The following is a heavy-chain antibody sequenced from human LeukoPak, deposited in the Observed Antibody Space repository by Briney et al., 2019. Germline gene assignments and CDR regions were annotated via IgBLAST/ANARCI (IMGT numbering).Heavy chain of an antibody. Sequence: SETLSLTCAVYGGSFSGYYWSWIRQPPGKGLEWIGEINHSGSTNYNPSLKSRVTISVDTSKNQFSLKLSSVTAADTAVYYCXREGLFTIFGVVPNWFDPWGQGTLVTVSS. CDR3: XREGLFTIFGVVPNWFDP. CDR1: GGSFSGYY. J-gene: IGHJ5*02. D-gene: IGHD3-3*01. CDR2: INHSGST. V-gene: IGHV4-34*01.